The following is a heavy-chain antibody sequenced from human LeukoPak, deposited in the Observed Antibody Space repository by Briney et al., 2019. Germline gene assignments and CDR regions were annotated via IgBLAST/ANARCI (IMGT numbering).Heavy chain of an antibody. J-gene: IGHJ3*02. CDR1: GFTFSSYE. Sequence: HPGGSLRLSCAASGFTFSSYEMNWVRQAPGKGLEWVSYISSSGSTIYYADSVKGRFTISRDNAKNSLYLQMNSLRAEDTAVYYCARVFSSGWYKAFDIWGQGTMVTVSS. D-gene: IGHD6-19*01. CDR3: ARVFSSGWYKAFDI. CDR2: ISSSGSTI. V-gene: IGHV3-48*03.